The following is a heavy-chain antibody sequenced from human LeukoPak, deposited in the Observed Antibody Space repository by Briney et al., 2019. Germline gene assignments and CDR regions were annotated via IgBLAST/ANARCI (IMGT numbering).Heavy chain of an antibody. CDR3: ARHVSTTVGSTHGGFDY. CDR1: GGSFSGYY. D-gene: IGHD1-26*01. V-gene: IGHV4-34*01. CDR2: INHSGST. J-gene: IGHJ4*02. Sequence: TSETLSLTCAVYGGSFSGYYWSWIRQPPGKGLEWIGEINHSGSTNYNPSLKSRVTISVDTSKNQFSLKLSSVTAADTAVYYCARHVSTTVGSTHGGFDYWGQGTLVTVSS.